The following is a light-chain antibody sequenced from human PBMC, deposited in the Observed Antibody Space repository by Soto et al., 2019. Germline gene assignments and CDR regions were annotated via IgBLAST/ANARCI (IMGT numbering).Light chain of an antibody. V-gene: IGKV1-39*01. CDR1: QTIASH. Sequence: DIEMTQSPSSLSASVGDRVTITCRASQTIASHLNWYQQKPGEAPKLLIYAASSLQSEVPSRFSVTSSWTTFTLIISSLQPEDFATYSCQQSHSFPLNFGPGTRVEIK. J-gene: IGKJ3*01. CDR2: AAS. CDR3: QQSHSFPLN.